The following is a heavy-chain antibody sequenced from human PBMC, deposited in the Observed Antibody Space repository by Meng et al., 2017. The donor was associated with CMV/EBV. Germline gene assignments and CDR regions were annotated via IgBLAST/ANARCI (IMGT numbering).Heavy chain of an antibody. D-gene: IGHD3-3*01. CDR2: ISGSGGST. CDR3: AKVIRFLEWLFYYGMDV. Sequence: LSLTCAASGFTFSSYAMSWARQAPGKGLEWVSAISGSGGSTYYADSVKGRFTISRDNSKNTLYLQMNSLRAEDTAVYYCAKVIRFLEWLFYYGMDVWGQGTTVTVSS. CDR1: GFTFSSYA. J-gene: IGHJ6*02. V-gene: IGHV3-23*01.